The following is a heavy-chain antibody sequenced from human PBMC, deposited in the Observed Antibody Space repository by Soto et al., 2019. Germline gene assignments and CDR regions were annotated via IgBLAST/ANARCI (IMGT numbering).Heavy chain of an antibody. V-gene: IGHV4-61*01. J-gene: IGHJ6*02. CDR2: IHSIGST. CDR1: GGSVSSGNYF. D-gene: IGHD4-17*01. CDR3: AILTKPTAVTTAFLGGYGLDV. Sequence: QVQLQESGPGLVKPSETLSLTCTVSGGSVSSGNYFWSWIRQPPGKGLEWIGYIHSIGSTNYNPSLKSRVTISVDTSRNQFSLKLTSVTAADTAVYYCAILTKPTAVTTAFLGGYGLDVWGQGTTVTVSS.